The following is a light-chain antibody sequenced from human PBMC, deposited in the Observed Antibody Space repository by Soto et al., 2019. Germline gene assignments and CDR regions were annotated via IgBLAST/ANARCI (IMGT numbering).Light chain of an antibody. J-gene: IGLJ2*01. Sequence: QSALTQPPSVSGAPGQRVTISCTGSNSNIGAGYDVHWYLQLPGTAPKLLIYGNNHRPSGVPDRFSGSKSGTSASLAITGLQAEDEADYSCQSFDTSLGRAVFGGGTKLTVL. CDR1: NSNIGAGYD. V-gene: IGLV1-40*01. CDR3: QSFDTSLGRAV. CDR2: GNN.